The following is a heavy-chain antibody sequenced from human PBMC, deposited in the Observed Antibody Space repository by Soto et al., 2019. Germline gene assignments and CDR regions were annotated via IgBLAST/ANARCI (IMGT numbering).Heavy chain of an antibody. CDR3: AKDLRVPARDPSLYYYYYGMDV. V-gene: IGHV3-30*18. J-gene: IGHJ6*02. D-gene: IGHD2-2*01. CDR1: GFTFSSYG. Sequence: QVQLVESGGGVVQPGRSLRLSCAASGFTFSSYGMHWVRQAPGKGLEWVAVISYDGSNKYYADSVKGRFTISRDNSKNTLYLGVNSLRAEDTAVYYCAKDLRVPARDPSLYYYYYGMDVWGQGTTVTVSS. CDR2: ISYDGSNK.